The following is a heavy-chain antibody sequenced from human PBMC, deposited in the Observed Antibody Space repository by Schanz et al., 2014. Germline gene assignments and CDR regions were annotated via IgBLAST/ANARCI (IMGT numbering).Heavy chain of an antibody. CDR2: INPNSGTT. V-gene: IGHV1-2*02. CDR3: ARAVGGYDPAGALDY. Sequence: VQLVQSGAEVKKPGASVKVSCKASGYTFTGYYMHRVRQAPGQGLEWMGWINPNSGTTNYAQKFQGGVSMTRDASISTAYMALSRLKSDDATVYYCARAVGGYDPAGALDYWGQGTLVTVSS. J-gene: IGHJ4*02. CDR1: GYTFTGYY. D-gene: IGHD5-12*01.